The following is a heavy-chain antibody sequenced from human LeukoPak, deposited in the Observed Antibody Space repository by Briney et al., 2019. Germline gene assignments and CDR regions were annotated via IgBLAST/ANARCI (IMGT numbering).Heavy chain of an antibody. CDR3: AGAGSWPSGDY. CDR1: GGSISSYY. Sequence: SETLSLTCTVSGGSISSYYWSWIRQPPGKGLEWIGYIYYSGSTNYNPSLKSRVTISVDTSKNQFSLKLSSVTAADTAVYYCAGAGSWPSGDYWGQGTLVTVSS. D-gene: IGHD1-14*01. CDR2: IYYSGST. V-gene: IGHV4-59*01. J-gene: IGHJ4*02.